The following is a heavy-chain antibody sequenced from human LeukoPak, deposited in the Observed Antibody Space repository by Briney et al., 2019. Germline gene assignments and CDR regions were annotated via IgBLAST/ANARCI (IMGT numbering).Heavy chain of an antibody. CDR3: ARDGAFHGSGSNGMDV. CDR1: GGSISSYY. D-gene: IGHD3-10*01. Sequence: SETLSLTCTVSGGSISSYYWSWIRQPPGKGLEWIGYIYYSGSTYYNPSLKSRVTISVDTSKNQFSLKLSSVTATDTAVYYCARDGAFHGSGSNGMDVWGQGTTVTVSS. J-gene: IGHJ6*02. V-gene: IGHV4-59*12. CDR2: IYYSGST.